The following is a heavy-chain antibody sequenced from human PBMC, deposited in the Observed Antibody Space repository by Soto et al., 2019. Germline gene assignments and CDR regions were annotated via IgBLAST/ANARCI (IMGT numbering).Heavy chain of an antibody. V-gene: IGHV3-30*18. D-gene: IGHD6-19*01. J-gene: IGHJ6*02. CDR2: ISYDGSNK. CDR1: GFTFSSYG. Sequence: GGSLRLSCAASGFTFSSYGMHWVRQAPGKGLEWVAVISYDGSNKYYADSVKGRFTISRDNSKNTLYLQMNSLRAEDTAVYYCAKLGGYSSGWYFGPVGRDYYYGMDVWGQGTTVTVSS. CDR3: AKLGGYSSGWYFGPVGRDYYYGMDV.